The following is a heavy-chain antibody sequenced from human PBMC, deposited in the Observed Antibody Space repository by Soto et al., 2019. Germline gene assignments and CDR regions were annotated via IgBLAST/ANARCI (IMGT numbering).Heavy chain of an antibody. CDR3: ATPLFVWFGELFPFDY. V-gene: IGHV3-30*03. J-gene: IGHJ4*02. Sequence: QVQLVESGGGVVQPGRSLRLSCAASGFTFSSYGMHCVRQAPGKGLEWVAVISYDGSNKYYANSVKGQFTISRDNSKNTLYLQMNSLRAEDTAVYYCATPLFVWFGELFPFDYWGQGTLVTVSS. CDR1: GFTFSSYG. CDR2: ISYDGSNK. D-gene: IGHD3-10*01.